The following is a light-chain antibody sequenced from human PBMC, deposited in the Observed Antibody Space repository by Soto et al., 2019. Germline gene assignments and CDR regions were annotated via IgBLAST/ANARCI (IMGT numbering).Light chain of an antibody. CDR2: DVS. J-gene: IGLJ1*01. CDR1: SSDVGGYNY. Sequence: QSVLTQPASVSGSPGQSITISCTGTSSDVGGYNYVSWYQQHPGKAPKLMIYDVSNRPSGVSNRFSGSKSGNTASLTISGLQAEDEADYYCSSYTSSFYVFGTGTRSTS. V-gene: IGLV2-14*01. CDR3: SSYTSSFYV.